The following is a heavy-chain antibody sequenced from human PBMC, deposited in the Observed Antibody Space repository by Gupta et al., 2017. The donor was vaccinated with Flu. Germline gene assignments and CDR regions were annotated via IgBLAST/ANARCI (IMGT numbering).Heavy chain of an antibody. D-gene: IGHD1-26*01. J-gene: IGHJ2*01. V-gene: IGHV3-15*01. CDR1: GFTFSNAW. CDR3: TTDPQVGATPRTATYWYFDL. Sequence: EVQLVESGGGLVKPGGSLRLSCAASGFTFSNAWMSWVRQAPGKGLEWVGRIKSKTDGGTTDYAAPVKGRFTISRDDSKNTLYLQMNSLKTEDTAVYYCTTDPQVGATPRTATYWYFDLWGRGTLVTVSS. CDR2: IKSKTDGGTT.